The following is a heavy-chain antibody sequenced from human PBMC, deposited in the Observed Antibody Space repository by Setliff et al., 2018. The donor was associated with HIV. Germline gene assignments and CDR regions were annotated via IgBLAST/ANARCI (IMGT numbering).Heavy chain of an antibody. CDR2: IDYTGSA. D-gene: IGHD3-16*01. V-gene: IGHV4-59*11. J-gene: IGHJ6*02. CDR3: ARHNVITYAGLLFDYFYYGMDV. Sequence: PSETLSLTCTVPGGSINDQYFSWIRQPPGKGLEWIGSIDYTGSAKHNPSLNSRGTILLDTSKNELSLKLTSATAADTAVYYCARHNVITYAGLLFDYFYYGMDVWGHGTTVTVSS. CDR1: GGSINDQY.